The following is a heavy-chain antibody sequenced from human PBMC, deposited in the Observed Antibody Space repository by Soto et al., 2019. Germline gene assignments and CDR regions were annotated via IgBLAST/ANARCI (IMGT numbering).Heavy chain of an antibody. D-gene: IGHD3-22*01. CDR3: ARFTGPDSSGYYDY. CDR1: GFTFSRNG. CDR2: IWYDGSDR. V-gene: IGHV3-33*01. Sequence: QVQLVESGGGVVQPGGSLRLSCAASGFTFSRNGMHWVRQAPGKGLEWVALIWYDGSDRYYIDSVKGRFTISRDNSKNTLFLRMNSLRAEDTAVYYCARFTGPDSSGYYDYWGQGTLVTVSS. J-gene: IGHJ4*02.